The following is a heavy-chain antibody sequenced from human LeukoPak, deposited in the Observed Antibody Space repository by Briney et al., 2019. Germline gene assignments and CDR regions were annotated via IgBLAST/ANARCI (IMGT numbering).Heavy chain of an antibody. CDR1: GFTFSSYS. D-gene: IGHD3-3*01. CDR2: ISSSSSYI. CDR3: ARDSRDFWSGYYSAGFDY. Sequence: PGGSLRLSCAASGFTFSSYSMNWVRQAPGKGLEWVSSISSSSSYIYYADSVKGRFTISRDNAKNSLYLQMNSLRAEDTAAYYCARDSRDFWSGYYSAGFDYWGQGTLVTVSS. J-gene: IGHJ4*02. V-gene: IGHV3-21*01.